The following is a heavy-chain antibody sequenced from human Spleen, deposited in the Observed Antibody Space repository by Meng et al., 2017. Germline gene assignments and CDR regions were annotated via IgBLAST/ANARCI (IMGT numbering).Heavy chain of an antibody. CDR3: ARAGYGDYGFYVFYFDY. D-gene: IGHD4-17*01. Sequence: SETLSLTCVVSGGSFSDYYWSWIRQPPGKGLEWIGEINHSGSTNYNPSLESRVTISVDTSKNQFSLKLSSVTAADTAVYYCARAGYGDYGFYVFYFDYWGQGTLVTVSS. J-gene: IGHJ4*02. V-gene: IGHV4-34*01. CDR2: INHSGST. CDR1: GGSFSDYY.